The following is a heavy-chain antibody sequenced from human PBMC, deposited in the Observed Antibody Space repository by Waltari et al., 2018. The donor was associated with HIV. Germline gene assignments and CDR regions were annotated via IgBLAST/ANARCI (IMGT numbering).Heavy chain of an antibody. J-gene: IGHJ1*01. CDR3: AYYDSSGYYYPGYFQH. CDR2: IYHSGST. CDR1: GYSISSGYS. V-gene: IGHV4-38-2*01. Sequence: QVQLQESGPGLVKPSETLSLTCAVSGYSISSGYSWGWIRQPPGKGLEWIGSIYHSGSTYYNPSLKSRVTISVDTSKNQFSLKLSSVTAADTAVYYCAYYDSSGYYYPGYFQHWGQGTLVTVSS. D-gene: IGHD3-22*01.